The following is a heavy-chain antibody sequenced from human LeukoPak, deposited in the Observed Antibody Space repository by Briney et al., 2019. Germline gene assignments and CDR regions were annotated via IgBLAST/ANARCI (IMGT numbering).Heavy chain of an antibody. V-gene: IGHV3-23*01. J-gene: IGHJ3*02. D-gene: IGHD4-17*01. CDR1: GFTFSSYA. CDR2: ISGSGGST. Sequence: GGSLRLSCAASGFTFSSYATSWVRQAPGKGLEWVSAISGSGGSTYYADSVKGRFTISRDNSKNTLYLQMNSLRAEDTAVYYCATLTTVTSGAFDIWGQGTMVTVSS. CDR3: ATLTTVTSGAFDI.